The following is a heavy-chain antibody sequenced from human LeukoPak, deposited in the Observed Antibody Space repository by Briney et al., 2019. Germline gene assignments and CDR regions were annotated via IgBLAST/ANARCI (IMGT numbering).Heavy chain of an antibody. CDR3: AIEGYYDSSGQD. D-gene: IGHD3-22*01. J-gene: IGHJ4*02. CDR1: GFTVSSNY. V-gene: IGHV3-53*01. Sequence: GGSLRLSCAASGFTVSSNYMSWVRQAPGKGLEWLSVIYSGGSTNYADSVKGRFTISRDNSKNTLYLQMNSLRAEDTAVYYCAIEGYYDSSGQDWGQGTLVTDSS. CDR2: IYSGGST.